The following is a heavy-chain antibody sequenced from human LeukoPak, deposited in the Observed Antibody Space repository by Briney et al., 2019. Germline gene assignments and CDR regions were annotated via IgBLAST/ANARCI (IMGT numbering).Heavy chain of an antibody. CDR2: ISSSSSYI. CDR3: ARGERGLYCSSTSCYPVL. V-gene: IGHV3-21*01. Sequence: KPGGSLRLSCAASGFTFSSYSMNWVRPAPGKGLEWVSSISSSSSYIYYADSVKGRFTISRDSAKNSLYLQMNSLRAEDTAVYYCARGERGLYCSSTSCYPVLGGQGTLVTVSS. D-gene: IGHD2-2*01. CDR1: GFTFSSYS. J-gene: IGHJ4*02.